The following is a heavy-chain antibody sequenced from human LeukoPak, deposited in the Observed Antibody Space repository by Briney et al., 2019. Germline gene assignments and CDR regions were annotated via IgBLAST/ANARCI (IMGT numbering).Heavy chain of an antibody. J-gene: IGHJ4*02. CDR1: GFTFSDYY. CDR3: ARVRAAWIQLWLLDDY. CDR2: ISSSGSTI. D-gene: IGHD5-18*01. V-gene: IGHV3-11*04. Sequence: GGSLRLSCAASGFTFSDYYMSWIRQAPGKGLEWVSYISSSGSTIYYADSVKGRFTISRDNAKNSLYLQMNSLRAEDTAVYYCARVRAAWIQLWLLDDYWGQGTLVTVSS.